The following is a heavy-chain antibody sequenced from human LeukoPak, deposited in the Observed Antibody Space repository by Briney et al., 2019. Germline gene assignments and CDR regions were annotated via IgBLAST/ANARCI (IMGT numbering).Heavy chain of an antibody. J-gene: IGHJ4*02. D-gene: IGHD3-9*01. CDR3: ARHRVDKYYDILTGYYPY. CDR2: ISYDGSNK. Sequence: GRSLRLSCAASGFTFSSYAMHWVRQAPGKGLEWVAVISYDGSNKYYADSVKGRFTISRDNSKNTLYLQMNSLRAEDTAVYYCARHRVDKYYDILTGYYPYWGQGTLVTVSS. V-gene: IGHV3-30*14. CDR1: GFTFSSYA.